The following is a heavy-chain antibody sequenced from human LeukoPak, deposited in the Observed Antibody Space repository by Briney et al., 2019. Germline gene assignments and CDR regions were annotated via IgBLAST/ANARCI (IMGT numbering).Heavy chain of an antibody. V-gene: IGHV4-4*02. CDR1: GGSISSSNW. Sequence: PSETLSLTCAVSGGSISSSNWWSWVRQPPGKGLEWIGEIYRSGSTNYNPSLKSRVTISVDTSKNQFSLKLSSVTAADTAVYYCARAVGYCSGGSCYSAHAEYFQHWGQGTLVTVSS. D-gene: IGHD2-15*01. CDR3: ARAVGYCSGGSCYSAHAEYFQH. CDR2: IYRSGST. J-gene: IGHJ1*01.